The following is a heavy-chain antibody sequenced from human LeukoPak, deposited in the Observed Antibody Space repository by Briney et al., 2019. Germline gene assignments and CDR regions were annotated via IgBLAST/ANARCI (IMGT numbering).Heavy chain of an antibody. J-gene: IGHJ3*02. D-gene: IGHD1-26*01. CDR1: GYTFTSYY. CDR2: INPSGGST. V-gene: IGHV1-46*01. Sequence: ASVKVSCKASGYTFTSYYMHWVRQAPGQGLEWMGIINPSGGSTSYAQKFQGRVTMTRDMSTSTVYMELSSLRSEDTAVYYCARSSGSLDAFDIWGQGTMVTVSS. CDR3: ARSSGSLDAFDI.